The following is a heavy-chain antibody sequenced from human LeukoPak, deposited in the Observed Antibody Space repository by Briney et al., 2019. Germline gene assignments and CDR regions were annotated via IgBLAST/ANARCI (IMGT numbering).Heavy chain of an antibody. J-gene: IGHJ6*02. Sequence: GSLRLSCAASGFTFSSYSMSWIRQPPGKGLEWIGEINHSGSTNYNPSLKSRVTISVDTSKNQFSLKLSSVTAADTAVYYCARRGSVNWNYGGRGYYYGMDVWGQGTTVTVSS. V-gene: IGHV4-34*01. CDR2: INHSGST. CDR3: ARRGSVNWNYGGRGYYYGMDV. D-gene: IGHD1-7*01. CDR1: GFTFSSYS.